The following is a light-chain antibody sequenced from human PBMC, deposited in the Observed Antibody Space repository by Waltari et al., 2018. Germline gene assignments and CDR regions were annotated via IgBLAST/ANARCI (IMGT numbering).Light chain of an antibody. V-gene: IGLV2-23*02. Sequence: QSALTQPASVSGSPGKSITISCTGTSSAAGNDKRVSWSQQHPGNDPILMIYAVSKRPSGVSDRFSGSKSGDMASLTISGLQPEDEAEYFCSSYAGSSKGVFGGGTKVTVL. CDR3: SSYAGSSKGV. CDR1: SSAAGNDKR. J-gene: IGLJ2*01. CDR2: AVS.